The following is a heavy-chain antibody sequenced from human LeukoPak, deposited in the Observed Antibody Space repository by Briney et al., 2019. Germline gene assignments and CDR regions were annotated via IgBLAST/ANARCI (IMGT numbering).Heavy chain of an antibody. Sequence: GASVKVSCKASGYTFTGYYMHWVRQAPGQGLEWMGWINPNSGGTNYAQKFQGRVTMTRDTSISIAYMELSRLRSDDTAVYYCARDGGSGYDWGTISYYYMDVWGKGTTVTVSS. CDR3: ARDGGSGYDWGTISYYYMDV. CDR1: GYTFTGYY. D-gene: IGHD5-12*01. CDR2: INPNSGGT. V-gene: IGHV1-2*02. J-gene: IGHJ6*03.